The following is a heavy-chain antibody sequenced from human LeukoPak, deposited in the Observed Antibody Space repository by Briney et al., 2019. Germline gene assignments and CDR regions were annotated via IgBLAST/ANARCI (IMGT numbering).Heavy chain of an antibody. CDR3: ARESGGEVGAGQFDY. CDR2: ISSSSSYI. D-gene: IGHD1-26*01. J-gene: IGHJ4*02. Sequence: GGSLRLSCAASGFTFSSYSMNWVRQAPGKGLEWVSSISSSSSYIYYADSVRGRFTISRDNAKNSLYLQMNSLRAEGTAVYYCARESGGEVGAGQFDYWGQGTLVPVSS. V-gene: IGHV3-21*01. CDR1: GFTFSSYS.